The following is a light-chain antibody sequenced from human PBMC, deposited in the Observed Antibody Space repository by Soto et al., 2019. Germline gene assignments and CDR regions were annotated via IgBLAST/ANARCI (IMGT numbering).Light chain of an antibody. J-gene: IGLJ1*01. CDR1: SSNIGAHYD. CDR2: GNS. Sequence: QSVLTQPPSVSGAPGQRVTISCTGSSSNIGAHYDVHWYQQLPGTAPKRLIYGNSNRPSGVPDRFSGSKSGTSASLAITGLQAEDESDYYCQSYDNSLSVYVFGTGTKLTVL. V-gene: IGLV1-40*01. CDR3: QSYDNSLSVYV.